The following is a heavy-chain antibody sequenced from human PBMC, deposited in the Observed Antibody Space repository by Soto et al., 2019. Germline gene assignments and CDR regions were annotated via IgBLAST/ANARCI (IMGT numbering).Heavy chain of an antibody. V-gene: IGHV3-11*01. CDR1: GFTFSDYY. J-gene: IGHJ4*02. CDR2: ISSRGSTI. CDR3: ASLYSSGWSFDY. D-gene: IGHD6-19*01. Sequence: PGGSLRLSCAASGFTFSDYYMSWIRQAPGKGLEWVSYISSRGSTIYYADSVKGRFTISRDNAKNSLYPQMNSLRAEDTAVYYCASLYSSGWSFDYWGQGTLATVSS.